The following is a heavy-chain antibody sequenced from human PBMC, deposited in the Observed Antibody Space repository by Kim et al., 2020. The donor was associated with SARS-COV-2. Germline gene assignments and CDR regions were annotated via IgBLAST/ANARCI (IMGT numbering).Heavy chain of an antibody. CDR2: DASGT. CDR3: ARSFDY. J-gene: IGHJ4*02. V-gene: IGHV3-74*01. Sequence: DASGTYYADSVKGRFTISRDNARNTVHLQMNSLRAEDTAVYYCARSFDYWGQGTLVTVSS.